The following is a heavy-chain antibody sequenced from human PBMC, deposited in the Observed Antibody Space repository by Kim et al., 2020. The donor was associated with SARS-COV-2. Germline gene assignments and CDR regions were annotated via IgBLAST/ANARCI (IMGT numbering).Heavy chain of an antibody. CDR3: AKVPYGSGSYYISGFDY. Sequence: GGSLRLSCAASGFSFSNYAMSWVRQAPAKGLEWVASISGNTYHTYYADSVKGRLTISRDNSKNTVYLQMNSLRAEDTAVYYCAKVPYGSGSYYISGFDYCGQGTLVSVSS. J-gene: IGHJ4*02. V-gene: IGHV3-23*01. CDR1: GFSFSNYA. CDR2: ISGNTYHT. D-gene: IGHD3-10*01.